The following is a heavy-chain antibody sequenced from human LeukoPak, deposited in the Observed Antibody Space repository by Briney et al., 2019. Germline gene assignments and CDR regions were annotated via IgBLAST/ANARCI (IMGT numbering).Heavy chain of an antibody. CDR3: ARGSTFNWFDP. Sequence: GGSLRLSCAASGFTFSSYWMHWVRQAPGRGLEYVSAISSNGGSTYYANSVKGRFTISRDNSKNTLYLQMGSLRAEDMAVYYCARGSTFNWFDPWGQGTLVTVSS. CDR2: ISSNGGST. J-gene: IGHJ5*02. D-gene: IGHD2/OR15-2a*01. CDR1: GFTFSSYW. V-gene: IGHV3-64*01.